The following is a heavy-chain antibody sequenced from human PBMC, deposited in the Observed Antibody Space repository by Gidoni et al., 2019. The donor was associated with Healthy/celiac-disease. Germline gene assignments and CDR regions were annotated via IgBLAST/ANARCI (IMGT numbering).Heavy chain of an antibody. V-gene: IGHV3-15*01. CDR2: IKRKTDGGTT. CDR3: TGHGPFHY. J-gene: IGHJ4*02. Sequence: DVQLVESGGGLVKPGGSLRLSCAASGFTFSNAWMTWVRQAPGKGLEWVGRIKRKTDGGTTDYAAPVKGRFTISRDDPKNTLYLQMNSLKIEDTAVYYCTGHGPFHYWGRGTLVTVSS. CDR1: GFTFSNAW.